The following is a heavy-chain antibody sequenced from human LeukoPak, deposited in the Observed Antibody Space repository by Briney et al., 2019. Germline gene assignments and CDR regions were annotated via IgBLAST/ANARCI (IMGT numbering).Heavy chain of an antibody. CDR3: ARLNYDFWSGYYAYYYMDV. V-gene: IGHV4-38-2*02. Sequence: SETLSLTCTVSGYSISSGYYWGWIRQPPGKGLEWIGSIYHSGSTYYNPSLKSRVTISVDTSKNQFSLKLSSVTAADTAVYYCARLNYDFWSGYYAYYYMDVWGKGTTVTVSS. J-gene: IGHJ6*03. CDR1: GYSISSGYY. D-gene: IGHD3-3*01. CDR2: IYHSGST.